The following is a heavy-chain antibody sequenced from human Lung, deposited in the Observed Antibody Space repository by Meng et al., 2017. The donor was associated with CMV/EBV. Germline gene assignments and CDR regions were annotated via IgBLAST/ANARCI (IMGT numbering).Heavy chain of an antibody. Sequence: GGSLRLSCAASGFTFNGYNMNWVRQAPGKGLEWVASISTSSTYIFYADSVKGRFTVSRDNANSALYLQMDSLRAEDTAVYYCARAFYDFWSGIGDWGQGAXVTVSS. CDR1: GFTFNGYN. V-gene: IGHV3-21*01. D-gene: IGHD3-3*01. J-gene: IGHJ4*02. CDR2: ISTSSTYI. CDR3: ARAFYDFWSGIGD.